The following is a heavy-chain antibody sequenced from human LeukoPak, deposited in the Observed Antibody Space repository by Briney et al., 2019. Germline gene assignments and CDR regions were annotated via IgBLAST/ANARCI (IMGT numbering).Heavy chain of an antibody. CDR3: AKGTGDTFYYFDY. CDR1: GGSISSGNYQ. J-gene: IGHJ4*02. D-gene: IGHD3/OR15-3a*01. CDR2: IYTSGST. V-gene: IGHV4-61*02. Sequence: SQTLSLTCTVSGGSISSGNYQWTWIRQPAGKGLEWIGRIYTSGSTNYNPSLKSRVTISVDTSKNQFSLKLSSVTAAGTAVYYCAKGTGDTFYYFDYWGQGTLVTVSS.